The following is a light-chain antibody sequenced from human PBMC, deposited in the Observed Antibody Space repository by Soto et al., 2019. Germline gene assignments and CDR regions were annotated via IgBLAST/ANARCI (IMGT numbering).Light chain of an antibody. V-gene: IGKV3-15*01. CDR2: GAS. J-gene: IGKJ1*01. Sequence: ETVMTQSPAVLSVSPGERATLSCRASQSVDSRLAWYQQKPGQAPRLLIYGASTGATGIPARFSGSGSGTEFTLTISSLQSEDSAIYYCQQFSDSPPERTFGQGTKVEVK. CDR3: QQFSDSPPERT. CDR1: QSVDSR.